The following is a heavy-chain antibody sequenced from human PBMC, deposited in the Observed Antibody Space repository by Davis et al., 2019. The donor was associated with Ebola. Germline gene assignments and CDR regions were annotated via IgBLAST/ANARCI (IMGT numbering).Heavy chain of an antibody. CDR1: GFTFDDYA. Sequence: PGGSLRLSCAASGFTFDDYAMHWVRQAPGKGLEWVSGISWNSGSIGYADSVKGRFTISRDNAKNSLYLQMNSLRAEDTAVYYCASGGNIPFEYWGQGILVSVSS. J-gene: IGHJ4*02. CDR3: ASGGNIPFEY. V-gene: IGHV3-9*01. D-gene: IGHD4-23*01. CDR2: ISWNSGSI.